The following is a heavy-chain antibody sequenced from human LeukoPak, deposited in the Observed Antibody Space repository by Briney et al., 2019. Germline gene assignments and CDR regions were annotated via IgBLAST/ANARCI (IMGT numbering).Heavy chain of an antibody. Sequence: NPAETLSLTCTVSGGSISRFYWSWIRQPAGKGLEWIGRIYTSGSTNYNPSLKSRVTMSVDTTKNQFSLKLSSVTAADTAVYYCARGNNWNSYIDAFDIWGQGTMVTVS. CDR3: ARGNNWNSYIDAFDI. D-gene: IGHD1-1*01. CDR1: GGSISRFY. J-gene: IGHJ3*02. V-gene: IGHV4-4*07. CDR2: IYTSGST.